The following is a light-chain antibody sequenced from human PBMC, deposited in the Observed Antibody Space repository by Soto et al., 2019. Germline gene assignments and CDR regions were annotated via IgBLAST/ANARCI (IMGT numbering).Light chain of an antibody. V-gene: IGLV2-23*02. Sequence: QSALTQPASVSGSPGQSITISCTGTSSDVGSYNLVSWYQQHPGKAPKLMIYEFSKRPSGVSNRFSGSKSGNTASLAISGLQAEDEADYYCSSYAGSRPVVFGGGTKVTVL. CDR1: SSDVGSYNL. J-gene: IGLJ2*01. CDR2: EFS. CDR3: SSYAGSRPVV.